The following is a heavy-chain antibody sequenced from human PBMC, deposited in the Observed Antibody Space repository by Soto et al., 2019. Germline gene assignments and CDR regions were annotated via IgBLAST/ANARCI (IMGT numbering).Heavy chain of an antibody. V-gene: IGHV1-2*02. Sequence: ASVKVSCKASGYTFTGYYMHWVRQAPGQGLEWMGWINPNSGGTNYAQKFQGRVTMTRDTSISTAYMELSRLRSDDTAVYYCARHVVPAAIRYYYYYGMDVWGQWTTVTVSS. J-gene: IGHJ6*02. CDR2: INPNSGGT. CDR1: GYTFTGYY. D-gene: IGHD2-2*02. CDR3: ARHVVPAAIRYYYYYGMDV.